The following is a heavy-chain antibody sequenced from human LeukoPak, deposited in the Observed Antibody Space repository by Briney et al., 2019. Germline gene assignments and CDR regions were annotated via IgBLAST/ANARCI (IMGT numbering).Heavy chain of an antibody. D-gene: IGHD3-10*01. J-gene: IGHJ4*02. V-gene: IGHV4-4*07. CDR1: GGSISSYY. Sequence: SETLSLTCTVSGGSISSYYWSWIRQPAGKGLEWIGRIYTSGSTNYNPSLKSRVTMSVDTSKNQFSLKLSSVTAADTAVYCCARATMVRGVISLDYWGQGTLVTVSS. CDR2: IYTSGST. CDR3: ARATMVRGVISLDY.